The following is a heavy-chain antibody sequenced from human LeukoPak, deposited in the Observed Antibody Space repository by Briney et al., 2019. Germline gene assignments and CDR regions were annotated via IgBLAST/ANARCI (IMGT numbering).Heavy chain of an antibody. J-gene: IGHJ4*02. CDR3: ARDLTDYYELDY. V-gene: IGHV4-61*02. D-gene: IGHD3-22*01. Sequence: SETLSLTCTVSGGSLSSTSYYWSWIRQPADKGLEWIGRIYTSGSTSYNPSLKSRVTMSVDTSKNQFSLRLSSVTAADTAVYYCARDLTDYYELDYWGQGTLVTVSS. CDR2: IYTSGST. CDR1: GGSLSSTSYY.